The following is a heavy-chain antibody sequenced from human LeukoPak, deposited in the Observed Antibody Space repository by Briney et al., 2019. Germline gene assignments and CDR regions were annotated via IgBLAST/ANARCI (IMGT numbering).Heavy chain of an antibody. CDR3: ARERNIFGVVIDVWFDP. CDR1: GYSISSGYY. CDR2: IYHSGST. V-gene: IGHV4-38-2*02. D-gene: IGHD3-3*02. J-gene: IGHJ5*02. Sequence: SETLSLTCTVSGYSISSGYYWGWIRQPPGKGLEWIGSIYHSGSTYYNPSLKSRVTISVDTSKNQFSLKLSSVTAADTAVYYCARERNIFGVVIDVWFDPWGQGTLVTVSS.